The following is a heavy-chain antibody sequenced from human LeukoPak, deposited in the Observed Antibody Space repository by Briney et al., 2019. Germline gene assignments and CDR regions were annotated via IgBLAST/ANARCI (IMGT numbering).Heavy chain of an antibody. Sequence: SETLSLTCAVYGGSFSGCYWSWIRQPPGKGLEWIGEINHSGSTNYNPSLKSRVTISVDTSKNQFSLKLSSVTAADTAVYYCARDLVVPASNYYYYGMDVWGQGTTVTVSS. D-gene: IGHD2-2*01. CDR3: ARDLVVPASNYYYYGMDV. J-gene: IGHJ6*02. CDR2: INHSGST. V-gene: IGHV4-34*01. CDR1: GGSFSGCY.